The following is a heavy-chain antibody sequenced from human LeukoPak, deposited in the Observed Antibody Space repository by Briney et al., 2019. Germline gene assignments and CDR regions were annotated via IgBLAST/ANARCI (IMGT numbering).Heavy chain of an antibody. V-gene: IGHV3-21*01. J-gene: IGHJ4*02. D-gene: IGHD3-10*01. CDR3: ARETEAALWPTCDY. CDR1: GFTFSSFG. CDR2: ISSGSTYI. Sequence: PGGSLRLSCEASGFTFSSFGMNWVRQAPGKGLEWISSISSGSTYIHYADSVKGRFTISRDNAKNSLYLQMNSLRAEDTAVYYCARETEAALWPTCDYWGQGTLVTVSS.